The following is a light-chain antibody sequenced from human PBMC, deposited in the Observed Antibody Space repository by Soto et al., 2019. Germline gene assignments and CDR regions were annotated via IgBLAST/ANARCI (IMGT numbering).Light chain of an antibody. V-gene: IGLV2-14*01. CDR2: EVS. CDR3: SSYTSSSTSYV. J-gene: IGLJ1*01. CDR1: SSDVGGYNY. Sequence: QSALTQPASVSGSPGQPITISCTGTSSDVGGYNYVSWYQQHPGKAPKLMIYEVSNRPSGVSNRFSGSKSGNTASLTISGLQAEDEADYYCSSYTSSSTSYVFGTGTKLTVL.